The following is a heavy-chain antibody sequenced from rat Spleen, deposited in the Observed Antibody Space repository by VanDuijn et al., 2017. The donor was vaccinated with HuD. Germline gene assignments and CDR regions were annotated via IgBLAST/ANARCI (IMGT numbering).Heavy chain of an antibody. D-gene: IGHD1-12*02. J-gene: IGHJ2*01. V-gene: IGHV3-3*01. Sequence: EVQLQESGPGLVKPSQSLSLTCSVTGYSITSSYRWNWIRKFPGNKLEWMGYINSAGSTNYNPSLKSRISITRDTSKNQFFLQVNSVTTEDTATYYCARSDYYYDGTYYPYYFDYWGQGVMVTVSS. CDR1: GYSITSSYR. CDR2: INSAGST. CDR3: ARSDYYYDGTYYPYYFDY.